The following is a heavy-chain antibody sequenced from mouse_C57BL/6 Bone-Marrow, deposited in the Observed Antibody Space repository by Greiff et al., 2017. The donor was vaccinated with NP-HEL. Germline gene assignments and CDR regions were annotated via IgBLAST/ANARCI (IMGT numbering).Heavy chain of an antibody. V-gene: IGHV1-39*01. CDR3: ARWDYDGDWYFDV. J-gene: IGHJ1*03. CDR2: INPNYGTT. CDR1: GYSFTDYN. D-gene: IGHD2-4*01. Sequence: VQLQQSGPELVKPGASVKISCKASGYSFTDYNMNWVKQSNGKSLEWIGVINPNYGTTSYNQKFTSKATLTVDQSSSTAYMQLNSLTTEDSAVYYCARWDYDGDWYFDVWGTGTTVTVSS.